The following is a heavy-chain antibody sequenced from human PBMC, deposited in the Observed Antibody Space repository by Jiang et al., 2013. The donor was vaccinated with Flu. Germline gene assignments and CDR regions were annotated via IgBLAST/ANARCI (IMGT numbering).Heavy chain of an antibody. V-gene: IGHV4-61*02. CDR1: GGSISSGSYY. CDR3: ARGGDSGSYSFYFDY. Sequence: GSGLVKPSQTLSLTCTVSGGSISSGSYYWSWIRQPAGKGLEWIGRIYTSGSTNYNTSLKSRVTISVDTSKNQFSLKLSSVTAADTAMYYCARGGDSGSYSFYFDYWG. J-gene: IGHJ4*01. D-gene: IGHD1-26*01. CDR2: IYTSGST.